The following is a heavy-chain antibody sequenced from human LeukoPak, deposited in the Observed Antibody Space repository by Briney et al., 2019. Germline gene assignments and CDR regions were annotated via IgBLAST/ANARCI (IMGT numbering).Heavy chain of an antibody. CDR3: ARTTMVRGVITFDY. Sequence: PSETLSLTCAVYGGSFSGYYWSWIRQPPGKGLEWIGEINHSGSTNYNPSLKSRVTMSVDTSKNQFSLKLSSVTAADTAVYYCARTTMVRGVITFDYWGQGTLVTVSS. CDR1: GGSFSGYY. J-gene: IGHJ4*02. CDR2: INHSGST. D-gene: IGHD3-10*01. V-gene: IGHV4-34*01.